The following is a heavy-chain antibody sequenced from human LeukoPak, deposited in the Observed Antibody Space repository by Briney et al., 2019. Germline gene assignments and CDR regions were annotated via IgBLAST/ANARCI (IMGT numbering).Heavy chain of an antibody. V-gene: IGHV1-2*02. D-gene: IGHD3-10*01. CDR3: ARIDLIWFGELLDY. CDR2: INPNSGGT. J-gene: IGHJ4*02. Sequence: ASVKVSCKASGYTFTGYYMHWVRQAPGQGLEWMGWINPNSGGTNYAQKFQGRVTMTRDTSISTAYMELSRLRSDDTAVYYCARIDLIWFGELLDYWGQGTLVTVSS. CDR1: GYTFTGYY.